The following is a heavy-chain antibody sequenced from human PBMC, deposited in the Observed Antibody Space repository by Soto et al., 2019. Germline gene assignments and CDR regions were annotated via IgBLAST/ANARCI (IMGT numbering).Heavy chain of an antibody. D-gene: IGHD2-8*01. Sequence: SETLSLTCTVSGGSISSYYWSWIRQPPGKGLEWIGYIYYSGSTNYNPSLKSRVTISVDTSKNQFSLKLSSVTAADTAVYYCARLIMVYAIPNWFDPWGQGTRVTVSS. V-gene: IGHV4-59*08. CDR3: ARLIMVYAIPNWFDP. CDR1: GGSISSYY. J-gene: IGHJ5*02. CDR2: IYYSGST.